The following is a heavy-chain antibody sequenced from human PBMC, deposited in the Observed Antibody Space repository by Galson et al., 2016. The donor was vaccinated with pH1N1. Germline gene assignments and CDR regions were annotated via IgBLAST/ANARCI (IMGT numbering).Heavy chain of an antibody. CDR3: ARGFSGYDRLEYYQNGMDV. Sequence: SVKVSCKASGGTFTNYAINWVRQAPGQGLEWMGGLIPILGTPDYAQTLQGRVTITADENTNTAYMEMSSLRAEDTAVYYCARGFSGYDRLEYYQNGMDVWGQGTMVTV. CDR2: LIPILGTP. J-gene: IGHJ6*02. CDR1: GGTFTNYA. V-gene: IGHV1-69*13. D-gene: IGHD5-12*01.